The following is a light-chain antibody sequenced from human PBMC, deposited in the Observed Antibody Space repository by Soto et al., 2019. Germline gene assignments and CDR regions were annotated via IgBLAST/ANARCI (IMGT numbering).Light chain of an antibody. V-gene: IGKV3-20*01. Sequence: EIVLTQSPGTLSLSPGERATLSCRASQSVSSSYLAWYQQKPGQAPRLLIYGASSRATGIPDRFSGSGSGTDFTLTISRLEPEDVAVYYYQQYGSSPAMYTFGQGTKLEIK. CDR1: QSVSSSY. CDR3: QQYGSSPAMYT. CDR2: GAS. J-gene: IGKJ2*01.